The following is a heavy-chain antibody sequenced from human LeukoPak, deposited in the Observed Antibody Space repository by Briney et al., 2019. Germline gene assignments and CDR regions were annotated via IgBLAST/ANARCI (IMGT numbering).Heavy chain of an antibody. CDR2: ASIYNDNT. V-gene: IGHV1-18*01. J-gene: IGHJ4*02. Sequence: ASVKVSCKASGYSFTDYDFSWVRQAPGQGLEWLGWASIYNDNTNYAREFQDRITMTTDISTSTAYMELKSLTSDDTAVYFCARTGHYQFDSWGQGTLVTVSS. CDR3: ARTGHYQFDS. D-gene: IGHD3-9*01. CDR1: GYSFTDYD.